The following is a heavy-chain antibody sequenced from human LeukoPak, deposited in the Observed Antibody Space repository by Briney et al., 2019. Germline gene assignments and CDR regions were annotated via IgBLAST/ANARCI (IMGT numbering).Heavy chain of an antibody. V-gene: IGHV3-30*02. J-gene: IGHJ4*02. CDR3: AKDGDCSSTSCYPGYFDY. Sequence: GGSLRLSCAASGFTFSSYGMHWLRQAPGKGLEWVAFIRYDGSNKYYADSVKGRFTISRDNSKNTLYLQMNNLRAEDTAVNYCAKDGDCSSTSCYPGYFDYWGQGTLVTVSS. CDR1: GFTFSSYG. CDR2: IRYDGSNK. D-gene: IGHD2-2*01.